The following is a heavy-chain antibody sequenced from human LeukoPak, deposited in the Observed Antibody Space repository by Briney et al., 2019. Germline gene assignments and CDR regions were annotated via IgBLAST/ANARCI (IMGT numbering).Heavy chain of an antibody. CDR3: ARRLTQYDCFDP. D-gene: IGHD2-2*01. V-gene: IGHV6-1*01. Sequence: SQTLSLTCAISGDSVSSNSVTWNWIRQSPSRGLEWLGRTYYRSTWYNDYAVSVRGRITVDPDTSKNQFSLHLNSVTPEDTAVYYCARRLTQYDCFDPWGQGILVTVSS. CDR2: TYYRSTWYN. J-gene: IGHJ5*02. CDR1: GDSVSSNSVT.